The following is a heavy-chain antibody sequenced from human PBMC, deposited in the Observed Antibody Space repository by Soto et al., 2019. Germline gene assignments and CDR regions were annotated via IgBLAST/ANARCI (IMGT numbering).Heavy chain of an antibody. Sequence: GESLKISCKGSGYSFTSYWIGWVRQMPGKGLEWMGIIYPGDSDTRYSPSFQGQVTISADKSISTAYLQWSSLKASDTAMHYCAREYYDLSTGPDYYYYSGMDVWGQGTTVTVS. J-gene: IGHJ6*02. CDR2: IYPGDSDT. V-gene: IGHV5-51*01. CDR1: GYSFTSYW. D-gene: IGHD3-9*01. CDR3: AREYYDLSTGPDYYYYSGMDV.